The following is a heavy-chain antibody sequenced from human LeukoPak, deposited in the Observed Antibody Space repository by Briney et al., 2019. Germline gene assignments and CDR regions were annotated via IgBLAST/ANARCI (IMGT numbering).Heavy chain of an antibody. Sequence: PSETLSLTCTVSGGSISSSSYYWGWIRQPPGKGLEWIGSIYYSGSTYYNPSLKSRVTISVDTSKNQFSLKLSSVTAADTAVYYCARLNLDIAVDNWIDPWGQGTLVTVSS. J-gene: IGHJ5*02. CDR3: ARLNLDIAVDNWIDP. CDR2: IYYSGST. V-gene: IGHV4-39*01. CDR1: GGSISSSSYY. D-gene: IGHD6-19*01.